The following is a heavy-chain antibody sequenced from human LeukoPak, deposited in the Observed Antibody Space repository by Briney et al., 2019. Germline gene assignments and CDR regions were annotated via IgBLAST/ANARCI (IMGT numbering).Heavy chain of an antibody. CDR3: ARGSGSSGYYYFDY. V-gene: IGHV3-53*01. J-gene: IGHJ4*02. Sequence: GGSLRLSCAASGFTVSSNYMNWVHQAPGKGLEWVSVIYSGGSTYYADSVKGRFTISRDNSKNTLYLQMNSLRAEDTAVYYCARGSGSSGYYYFDYWGQGTPVTVSS. CDR1: GFTVSSNY. D-gene: IGHD3-22*01. CDR2: IYSGGST.